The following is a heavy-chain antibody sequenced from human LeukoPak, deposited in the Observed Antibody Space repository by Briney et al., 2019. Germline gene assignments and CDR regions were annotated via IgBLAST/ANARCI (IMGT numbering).Heavy chain of an antibody. V-gene: IGHV3-48*04. Sequence: PGGSLRLSCAASGFAFSSYSMNWVRQAPGKGLEWVSYISSSSSTIYYADSVKGRFTISRDNAKNSLYLQMNSLRAEDTAVYYCAKEGLVVVITTSAFDIWGQGTMVTVSS. D-gene: IGHD3-22*01. CDR3: AKEGLVVVITTSAFDI. CDR2: ISSSSSTI. CDR1: GFAFSSYS. J-gene: IGHJ3*02.